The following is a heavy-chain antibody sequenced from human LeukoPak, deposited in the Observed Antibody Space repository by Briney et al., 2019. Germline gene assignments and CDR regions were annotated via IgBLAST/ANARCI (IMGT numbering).Heavy chain of an antibody. D-gene: IGHD3-22*01. CDR2: IIPIFGTA. J-gene: IGHJ1*01. CDR1: GGTFSSYA. Sequence: GSSVKVSCKASGGTFSSYAISWVRQAPGQGLEWMGRIIPIFGTANYAQMFQGRVTITTDESTSTAYMELSSLRSEDTAVYYCASRGSGYYFDEYFQHWGQGTLVTVSS. V-gene: IGHV1-69*05. CDR3: ASRGSGYYFDEYFQH.